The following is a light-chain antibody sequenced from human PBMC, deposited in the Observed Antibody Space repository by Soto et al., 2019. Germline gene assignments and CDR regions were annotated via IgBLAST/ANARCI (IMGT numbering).Light chain of an antibody. CDR2: DVN. V-gene: IGLV2-11*01. CDR1: SSDVGGYNY. Sequence: QSVLTQPRSVSGSPGQSVTISCTGTSSDVGGYNYVSWYQQHPGKAPKLMIYDVNKRPSGVPDRFSGSKSGNTASLTISGLQAEDEADYYCCSYAGSSYVVGTGTNVTVL. J-gene: IGLJ1*01. CDR3: CSYAGSSYV.